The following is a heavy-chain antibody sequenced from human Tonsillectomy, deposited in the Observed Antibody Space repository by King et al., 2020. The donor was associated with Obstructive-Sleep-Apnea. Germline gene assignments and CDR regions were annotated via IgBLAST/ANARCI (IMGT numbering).Heavy chain of an antibody. Sequence: VQLVQSGSELKRPGASVKVSCQASGYSFIDYAMNWVRQAPGQGLQYMGWINTETGDPTYAQGFTGRFVFSLDTSVTTAYLQISSLRTEDTAIYYCARDFATTDTTGLWGQGTLVTVSS. CDR1: GYSFIDYA. CDR2: INTETGDP. D-gene: IGHD4-17*01. CDR3: ARDFATTDTTGL. J-gene: IGHJ3*01. V-gene: IGHV7-4-1*02.